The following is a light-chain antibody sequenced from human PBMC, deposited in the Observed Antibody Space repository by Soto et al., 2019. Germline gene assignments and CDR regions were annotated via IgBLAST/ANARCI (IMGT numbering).Light chain of an antibody. CDR3: QQYVASPET. CDR1: QTINNY. J-gene: IGKJ4*01. Sequence: EIVLTQSPGTLSLSPGERATLSCRASQTINNYVAWYQQKPGQAPRVLIYDSSIRATGVPDRFSGSGSGTDFTLTISRLEPEDFAVYYCQQYVASPETFGGGTKVDIK. V-gene: IGKV3-20*01. CDR2: DSS.